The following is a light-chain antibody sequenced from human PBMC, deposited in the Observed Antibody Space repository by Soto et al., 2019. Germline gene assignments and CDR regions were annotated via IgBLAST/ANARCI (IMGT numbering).Light chain of an antibody. CDR1: SSDVGGYNY. Sequence: QSVLTQPASVSGSPGQSITISCTGTSSDVGGYNYVSWYQQHPGKAPKLMIYDVSDRPSGVSNRFSGSKSGNTASLTISGLQAEDEADYYCSSNTSSSTNYVFGTGTKVTVL. J-gene: IGLJ1*01. V-gene: IGLV2-14*01. CDR2: DVS. CDR3: SSNTSSSTNYV.